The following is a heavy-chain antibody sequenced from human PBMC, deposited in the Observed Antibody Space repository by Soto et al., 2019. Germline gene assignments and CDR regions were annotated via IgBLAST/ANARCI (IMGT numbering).Heavy chain of an antibody. CDR3: ARDEGGYDILTGYYKAHHFDY. CDR1: GYTFTHFY. Sequence: ASVKVSCKASGYTFTHFYITWVRQAPGQGLEWMGAINPHNFNTNFAQKFQGRVTLTTDTSTHTAYMELRSLTSDDTAVYYCARDEGGYDILTGYYKAHHFDYWGQGVLVTVSS. J-gene: IGHJ4*02. V-gene: IGHV1-18*01. CDR2: INPHNFNT. D-gene: IGHD3-9*01.